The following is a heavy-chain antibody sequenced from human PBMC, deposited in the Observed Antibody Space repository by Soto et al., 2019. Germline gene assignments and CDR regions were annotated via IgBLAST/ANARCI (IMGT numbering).Heavy chain of an antibody. D-gene: IGHD4-17*01. J-gene: IGHJ6*02. CDR3: ARENDYGGNSGDHYYYYGMDV. CDR1: GGTFSSYA. V-gene: IGHV1-69*13. Sequence: SVKVSCKASGGTFSSYAISWVRQAPGQGLEWMGGIIPIFGTANYAQKFQGRVTITADESTSTAYMELSSLRSEDTAVYYCARENDYGGNSGDHYYYYGMDVWGQGTTVTVSS. CDR2: IIPIFGTA.